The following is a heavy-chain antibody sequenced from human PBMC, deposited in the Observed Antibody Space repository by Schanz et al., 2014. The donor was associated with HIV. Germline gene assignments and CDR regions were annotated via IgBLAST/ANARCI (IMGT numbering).Heavy chain of an antibody. D-gene: IGHD3-22*01. CDR3: AKDRNHYDSRYRGKGNYYYYYGMDV. CDR2: ISYDGINK. Sequence: QVQLVESGGGVVQPGRSLRLSCVASGFNFNSYGMHWVRQAPGKGLEWVAVISYDGINKYYEDSVKGRFTISRDNSKNTLYLQMKSLRPEDTAVYYCAKDRNHYDSRYRGKGNYYYYYGMDVWGQGTTVTVSS. V-gene: IGHV3-30*18. J-gene: IGHJ6*02. CDR1: GFNFNSYG.